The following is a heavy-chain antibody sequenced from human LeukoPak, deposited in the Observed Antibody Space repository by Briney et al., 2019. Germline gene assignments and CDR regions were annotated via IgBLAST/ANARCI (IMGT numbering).Heavy chain of an antibody. CDR2: IIPIFGTA. CDR1: GGTFSSYA. CDR3: AREPDYGDNPAEYFQH. V-gene: IGHV1-69*13. Sequence: GASVKVSCKASGGTFSSYAISWVRQAPGQGLEWMGGIIPIFGTANYAQKFQGRVTITADESTSTAYMELSSLRSEDTAVYYCAREPDYGDNPAEYFQHWGQGTLVTVSS. D-gene: IGHD4-17*01. J-gene: IGHJ1*01.